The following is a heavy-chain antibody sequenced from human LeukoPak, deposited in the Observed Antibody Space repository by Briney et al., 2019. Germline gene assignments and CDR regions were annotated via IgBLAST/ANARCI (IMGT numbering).Heavy chain of an antibody. CDR3: AKGCPIGSGCPFDY. D-gene: IGHD2-21*01. Sequence: GGSLRLSCAASGFTFSSYAMSWVRQAPGKGLEWVSAISGSGGSTYYADSVKGRFTISRDNTKNPPYLQMNSLRAEDAAEYYCAKGCPIGSGCPFDYWGQGTLVTVSS. CDR2: ISGSGGST. CDR1: GFTFSSYA. J-gene: IGHJ4*02. V-gene: IGHV3-23*01.